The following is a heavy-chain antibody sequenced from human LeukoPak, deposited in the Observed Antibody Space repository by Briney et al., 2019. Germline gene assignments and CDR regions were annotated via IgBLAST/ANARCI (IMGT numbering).Heavy chain of an antibody. D-gene: IGHD5-18*01. CDR3: ARSLQDKPPPGWIQLWRGYYYYGMDV. V-gene: IGHV1-8*01. CDR2: MSPNSGNT. CDR1: GYTFTSYD. J-gene: IGHJ6*02. Sequence: ASVKVSCKASGYTFTSYDINWVRQATGQGLEWMGWMSPNSGNTGYAQKFQGRVTMTRNTSISTAYMELSSLRSEDTAVYYCARSLQDKPPPGWIQLWRGYYYYGMDVWGQGTTVTVSS.